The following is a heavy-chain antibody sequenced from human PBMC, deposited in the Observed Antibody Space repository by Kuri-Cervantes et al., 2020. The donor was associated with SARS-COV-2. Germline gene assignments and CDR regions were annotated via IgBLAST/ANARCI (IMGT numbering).Heavy chain of an antibody. D-gene: IGHD3-3*01. CDR2: MSGSGGST. Sequence: GESLKISCAASGFSFTSYAMSWVRQAPGKGLEWVASMSGSGGSTYYADSVKGRFTISRDNSKNTLYLQMNSLRAEDTAVYYCATTIFGVAPLGYGWNYWGQGTLVTVSS. CDR1: GFSFTSYA. V-gene: IGHV3-23*01. CDR3: ATTIFGVAPLGYGWNY. J-gene: IGHJ4*02.